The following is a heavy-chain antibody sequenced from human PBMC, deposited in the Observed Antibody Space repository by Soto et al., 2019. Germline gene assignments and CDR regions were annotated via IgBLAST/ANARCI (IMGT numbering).Heavy chain of an antibody. J-gene: IGHJ6*02. V-gene: IGHV5-51*01. CDR3: ARRGLQYYYGMDV. CDR1: GYTFSNYW. CDR2: ISLGDSDT. Sequence: GESLKISCKGSGYTFSNYWIDWVRQTPGKGLEWMGVISLGDSDTRYSPSFEGQVIISVDKSINTAYLQWSSLKALDTAIYYCARRGLQYYYGMDVWGQGTTVTVSS.